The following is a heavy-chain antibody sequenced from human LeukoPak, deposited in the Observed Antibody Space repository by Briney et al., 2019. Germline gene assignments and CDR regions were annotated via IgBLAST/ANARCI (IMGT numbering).Heavy chain of an antibody. CDR3: AKDRADNGDRLRFDP. CDR1: GFSLSTYA. D-gene: IGHD4-17*01. Sequence: GGSLRLSCAASGFSLSTYAMSWVRQAPGKGPEWVSAISGAGGRTYYADSVKGRFTISRDNSKNTLYLQMDSLRAEDTAVYYCAKDRADNGDRLRFDPWGQEPWSPSPQ. CDR2: ISGAGGRT. V-gene: IGHV3-23*01. J-gene: IGHJ5*02.